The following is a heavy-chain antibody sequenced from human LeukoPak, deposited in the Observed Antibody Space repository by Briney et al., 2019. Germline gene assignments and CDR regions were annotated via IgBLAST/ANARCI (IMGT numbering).Heavy chain of an antibody. D-gene: IGHD6-13*01. CDR2: ISDSGGST. Sequence: GALRLSCVASGFTFGSYGVNWVRQAPGKGLEWVSSISDSGGSTHYADSVKGRFTISRDNSKHTLYLLMNGLRAEDTAVYYCAKQRDGGYSSSWFVWGQGTLVTVSS. V-gene: IGHV3-23*01. CDR1: GFTFGSYG. CDR3: AKQRDGGYSSSWFV. J-gene: IGHJ4*02.